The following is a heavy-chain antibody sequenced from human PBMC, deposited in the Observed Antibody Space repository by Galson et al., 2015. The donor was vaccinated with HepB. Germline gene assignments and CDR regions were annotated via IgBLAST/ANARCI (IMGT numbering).Heavy chain of an antibody. CDR3: AGGGTWLVPDY. Sequence: SVKVSCKASGYTFTSYAMHWVRLAPGQRLEWMGWINAGNGNTKYSQKFQGRVTITRDTSASTAYMELSSLRSEDTAVYYCAGGGTWLVPDYWGQGTLVTVSS. CDR2: INAGNGNT. D-gene: IGHD6-19*01. CDR1: GYTFTSYA. J-gene: IGHJ4*02. V-gene: IGHV1-3*01.